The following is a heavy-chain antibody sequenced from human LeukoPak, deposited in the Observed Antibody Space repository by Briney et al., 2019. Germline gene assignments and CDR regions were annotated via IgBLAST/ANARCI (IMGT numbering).Heavy chain of an antibody. CDR3: ARVGGPRSIQLWSPEHYFDY. J-gene: IGHJ4*02. D-gene: IGHD5-18*01. CDR2: ISYDGSNK. CDR1: GFTFSSYA. V-gene: IGHV3-30*14. Sequence: GGSLRLSCAASGFTFSSYAMHWVRQAPGKGLEWVAVISYDGSNKYYADSVKGRFTISRDNSKNTLYLQMNSLRAEDTAVYYCARVGGPRSIQLWSPEHYFDYWGQGTLVTVSS.